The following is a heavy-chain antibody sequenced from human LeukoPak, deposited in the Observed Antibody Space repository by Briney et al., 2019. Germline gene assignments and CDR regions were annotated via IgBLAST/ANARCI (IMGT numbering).Heavy chain of an antibody. V-gene: IGHV1-2*02. D-gene: IGHD6-19*01. J-gene: IGHJ4*02. CDR2: INPNSGGT. CDR3: ARGAVAGNYYFDY. CDR1: GYTFTTYG. Sequence: ASVKVSCKASGYTFTTYGMNWVRQAPGQGLEWMGWINPNSGGTNYAQKFQGRVTMTRGTSISTAYMELSRLRSDDTAVYYCARGAVAGNYYFDYWGQGTLVTVPS.